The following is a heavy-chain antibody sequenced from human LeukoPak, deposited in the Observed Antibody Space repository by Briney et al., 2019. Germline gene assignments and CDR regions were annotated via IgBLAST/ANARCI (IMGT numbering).Heavy chain of an antibody. CDR1: GGSFSGYY. D-gene: IGHD2-2*01. CDR2: INHSGST. Sequence: SETLSLTCAVYGGSFSGYYWSWIRQPPGKGLEWIGEINHSGSTNYNPSLKSRVTISVDTSKNQFPLKLSSVTAADTAVYYCARGDIVVVPPFYGMDVWGQGTTVTVSS. J-gene: IGHJ6*02. V-gene: IGHV4-34*01. CDR3: ARGDIVVVPPFYGMDV.